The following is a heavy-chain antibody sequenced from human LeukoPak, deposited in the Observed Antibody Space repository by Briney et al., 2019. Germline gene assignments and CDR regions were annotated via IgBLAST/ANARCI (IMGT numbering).Heavy chain of an antibody. D-gene: IGHD1-26*01. Sequence: GGSLRLSCAASGFTFSSYSMNWVRQAPGKGLEWVSFIRYDGSNKYYADSVKGRFTISRDNSKNTLYLQMNSLRVEDTAVYYCAKGFFYSGSYYFDYWGQGTLVTVSS. CDR1: GFTFSSYS. J-gene: IGHJ4*02. CDR2: IRYDGSNK. V-gene: IGHV3-30*02. CDR3: AKGFFYSGSYYFDY.